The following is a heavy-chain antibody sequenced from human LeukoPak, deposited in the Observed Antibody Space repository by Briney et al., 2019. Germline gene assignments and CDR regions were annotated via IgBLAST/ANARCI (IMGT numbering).Heavy chain of an antibody. J-gene: IGHJ4*02. D-gene: IGHD6-13*01. CDR2: IRYDGSNK. Sequence: AGSLTLSCAASGVSFSSYSMHWVRHGPGTGLEWVAVIRYDGSNKYYAESVKGRLTISRDNSKTTLYLQMNSLRTEDTAVEYCARTANFAAGYYIDCWGQGTPVT. V-gene: IGHV3-33*01. CDR1: GVSFSSYS. CDR3: ARTANFAAGYYIDC.